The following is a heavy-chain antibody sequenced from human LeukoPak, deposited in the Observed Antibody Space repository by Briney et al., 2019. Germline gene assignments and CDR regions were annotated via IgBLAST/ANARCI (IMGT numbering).Heavy chain of an antibody. V-gene: IGHV1-2*02. Sequence: ASVKVSCKASGYTFTGYYMHWVRQAPGQGLEWMGWINPNSGGTNYAQRFQGRVTMTRDTSISTAYMELSRLRSDDTAVYYCARYDFWSGYDNNAYDYGGQGTLVTVSS. CDR3: ARYDFWSGYDNNAYDY. D-gene: IGHD3-3*01. CDR2: INPNSGGT. J-gene: IGHJ4*02. CDR1: GYTFTGYY.